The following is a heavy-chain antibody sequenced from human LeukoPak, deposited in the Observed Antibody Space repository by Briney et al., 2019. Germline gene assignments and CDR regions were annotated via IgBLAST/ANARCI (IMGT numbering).Heavy chain of an antibody. CDR1: EFSVGSNY. CDR3: ARELYGSGSYYSDY. Sequence: PGGSLRLSCAASEFSVGSNYMTWVRQPPGKGLEWIGEINHSGSTNYNPSLKSRVTISVDTSKNQFSLKLSSVTAADTAVYYCARELYGSGSYYSDYWGQGTLVTVSS. D-gene: IGHD3-10*01. J-gene: IGHJ4*02. V-gene: IGHV4-34*01. CDR2: INHSGST.